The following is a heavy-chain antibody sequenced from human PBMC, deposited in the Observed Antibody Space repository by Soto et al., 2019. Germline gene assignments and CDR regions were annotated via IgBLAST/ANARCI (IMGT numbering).Heavy chain of an antibody. Sequence: GSLRLSCAASGFTFSGYYMTWVRQSPGRGLEWVGNIKQDGSEKYYVDSLKGRFSISRDNAKKSLYLQMNSLRVGDTAVYYCARGRSDDYFDYWGQGT. CDR3: ARGRSDDYFDY. V-gene: IGHV3-7*01. CDR1: GFTFSGYY. CDR2: IKQDGSEK. D-gene: IGHD2-15*01. J-gene: IGHJ4*02.